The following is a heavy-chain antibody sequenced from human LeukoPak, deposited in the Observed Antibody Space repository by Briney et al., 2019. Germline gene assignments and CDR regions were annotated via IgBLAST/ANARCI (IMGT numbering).Heavy chain of an antibody. V-gene: IGHV4-34*01. D-gene: IGHD3-3*01. J-gene: IGHJ5*02. CDR3: ARGLKGYDFWSGYYHNWFDP. Sequence: PSETLSLTCAVYGGSLSGYYWSWIRQPPGKGLEWIGEINHSGSTNYNPSLKSRVTISVDTSKNQFSLKLSSVTAADTAVYYCARGLKGYDFWSGYYHNWFDPWGQGTLVTVSS. CDR2: INHSGST. CDR1: GGSLSGYY.